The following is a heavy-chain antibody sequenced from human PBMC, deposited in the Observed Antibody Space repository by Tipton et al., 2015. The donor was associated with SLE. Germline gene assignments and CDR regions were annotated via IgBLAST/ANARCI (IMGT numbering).Heavy chain of an antibody. CDR2: IYYSGST. V-gene: IGHV4-61*01. CDR3: ARETERTGDDAFDI. Sequence: TLSLTCAVSGYSISSGYYWSWIRQPPGKGLEWIGYIYYSGSTNYNPSLKSRVTISVDTSKNQFSLKLSSVTAADTAVYYCARETERTGDDAFDIWGQGTMVTVSS. D-gene: IGHD2-21*01. J-gene: IGHJ3*02. CDR1: GYSISSGYY.